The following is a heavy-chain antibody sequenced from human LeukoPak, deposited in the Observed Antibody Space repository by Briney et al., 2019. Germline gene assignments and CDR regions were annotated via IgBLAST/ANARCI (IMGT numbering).Heavy chain of an antibody. CDR2: FDPEDGET. CDR1: GYTLTELS. CDR3: ATGFSYGSGPYNWFDP. Sequence: ASVKVSCKVSGYTLTELSMHWVRQAPGKGLEWMGGFDPEDGETIYAQKFQGRVTMTEDTSTDTAYMELSSLGSEDTAVYYCATGFSYGSGPYNWFDPWGQGTLVTVSS. J-gene: IGHJ5*02. V-gene: IGHV1-24*01. D-gene: IGHD3-10*01.